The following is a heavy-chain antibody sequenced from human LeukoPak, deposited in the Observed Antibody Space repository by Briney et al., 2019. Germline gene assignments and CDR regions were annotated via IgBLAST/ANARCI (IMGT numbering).Heavy chain of an antibody. CDR3: ARRGYSYGEFDY. CDR2: INPSGGST. D-gene: IGHD5-18*01. J-gene: IGHJ4*02. Sequence: GASVNVSCKASGYTFTSYYMHWVRQAPGQGLEWMGIINPSGGSTSYAQKFQGRVTMTRDTSTSTVYMELSSLRSEDTAVYYCARRGYSYGEFDYWGQGTLVTVSS. V-gene: IGHV1-46*01. CDR1: GYTFTSYY.